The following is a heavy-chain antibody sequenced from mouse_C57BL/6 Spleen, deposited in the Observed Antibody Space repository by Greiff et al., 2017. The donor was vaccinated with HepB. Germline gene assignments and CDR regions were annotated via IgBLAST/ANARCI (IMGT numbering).Heavy chain of an antibody. CDR3: ARSYDGHYAMDY. Sequence: QVQLQQSGAELARPGASVKLSCKASGYTFTSYGISWVKQRTGQGLEWIGEIYPRSGNTYYNEKLKGKATLTADKSSSTAYMELRSLTSEDSAVYFCARSYDGHYAMDYWGQGTSVTVSS. J-gene: IGHJ4*01. CDR2: IYPRSGNT. D-gene: IGHD2-3*01. CDR1: GYTFTSYG. V-gene: IGHV1-81*01.